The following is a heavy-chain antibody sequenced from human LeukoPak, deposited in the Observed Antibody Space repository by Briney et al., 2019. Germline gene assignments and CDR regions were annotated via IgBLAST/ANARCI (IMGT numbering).Heavy chain of an antibody. CDR2: ISYDGSNK. J-gene: IGHJ4*02. V-gene: IGHV3-30-3*01. CDR3: ASVYEEYRYDPGIY. Sequence: GGSLRLSCAASGFTFSSYAMHWVRQAPGKGLEWVAVISYDGSNKYYADSVKGRFTISRDNSKNTLYLQMNSLRAEDTAVYYCASVYEEYRYDPGIYWGQGTLVTVSS. CDR1: GFTFSSYA. D-gene: IGHD5-18*01.